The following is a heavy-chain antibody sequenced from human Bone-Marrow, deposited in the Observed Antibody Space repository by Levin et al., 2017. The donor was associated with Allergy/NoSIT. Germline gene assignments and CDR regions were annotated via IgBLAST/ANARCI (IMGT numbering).Heavy chain of an antibody. CDR1: GGSIISGDYS. CDR3: ARGESSTVAWFDP. CDR2: IYESGST. D-gene: IGHD6-6*01. Sequence: SQTLSLTCAVSGGSIISGDYSWSWIRQTPGRGLEWLGFIYESGSTDYNPSLKGRVAISVDRSKNQFSLKLSSVTAADTAIYYCARGESSTVAWFDPWGQGTLVTVSP. V-gene: IGHV4-30-2*01. J-gene: IGHJ5*02.